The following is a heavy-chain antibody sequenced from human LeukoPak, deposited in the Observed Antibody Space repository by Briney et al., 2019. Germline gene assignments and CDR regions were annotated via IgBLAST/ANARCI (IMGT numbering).Heavy chain of an antibody. CDR1: GFTFSDYY. J-gene: IGHJ4*02. Sequence: GGSLRLSCAASGFTFSDYYMTWFRQAPGKGLEWVSYISGGSSYTNFADSVKGRFTISRDNAKNSLYLQMNSLRAEDTAVYYCARVSLLDDGGLGDYWGQGALVTVSS. D-gene: IGHD4-23*01. V-gene: IGHV3-11*06. CDR3: ARVSLLDDGGLGDY. CDR2: ISGGSSYT.